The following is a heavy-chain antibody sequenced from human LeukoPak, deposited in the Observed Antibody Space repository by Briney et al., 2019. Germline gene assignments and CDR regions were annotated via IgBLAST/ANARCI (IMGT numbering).Heavy chain of an antibody. CDR1: GFTFSDYY. J-gene: IGHJ4*02. Sequence: GGSLRLSCAASGFTFSDYYMTWFRQAPGKGLEWVSYISGGSSYTNFADSVKGRFTISRDNAKNSLYLQMNSLRAEDTAVYYCARVSLLDDGGLGDYWGQGALVTVSS. D-gene: IGHD4-23*01. V-gene: IGHV3-11*06. CDR3: ARVSLLDDGGLGDY. CDR2: ISGGSSYT.